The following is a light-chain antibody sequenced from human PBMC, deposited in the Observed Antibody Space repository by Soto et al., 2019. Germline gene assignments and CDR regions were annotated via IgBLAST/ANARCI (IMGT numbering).Light chain of an antibody. Sequence: QSVLTQPASVSGSPGQSITISCTGTSSDVGAYIFVSWYQQHPGKAPKLMIYDIINRPSGVSNRFSGSKSGNTAFLTISGLQAEDEADYYCVSFTTSRSYVFGTGTKVTVL. CDR2: DII. CDR3: VSFTTSRSYV. J-gene: IGLJ1*01. CDR1: SSDVGAYIF. V-gene: IGLV2-14*03.